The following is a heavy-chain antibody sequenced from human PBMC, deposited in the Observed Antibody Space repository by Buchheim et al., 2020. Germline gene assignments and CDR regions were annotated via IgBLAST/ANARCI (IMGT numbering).Heavy chain of an antibody. CDR2: ISYDGSNK. CDR3: ASHSKAVAGTGGDFDY. J-gene: IGHJ4*02. D-gene: IGHD6-19*01. CDR1: GFTFSSYA. V-gene: IGHV3-30*04. Sequence: QVQLVESGGGVVQPGRSLRLSCAASGFTFSSYAMHWVRQAPGKGLEWVAVISYDGSNKYYADSVKGRLTISRDNSKNTLSLQMNSLRAEDTAVYYCASHSKAVAGTGGDFDYWGQGTL.